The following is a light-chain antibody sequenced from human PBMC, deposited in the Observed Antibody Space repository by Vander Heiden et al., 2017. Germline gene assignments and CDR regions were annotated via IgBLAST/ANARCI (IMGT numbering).Light chain of an antibody. V-gene: IGKV1-39*01. CDR1: QRISTN. J-gene: IGKJ3*01. Sequence: DIQMTQSPSSLSASVGDRDTITCRASQRISTNVNWYQQKAGKAPKLLISAASTLQSGVPSRFSGSNSGTEFTLTISDLQPDDCATFYCQQSYTRPRTFGPGTKVEIK. CDR2: AAS. CDR3: QQSYTRPRT.